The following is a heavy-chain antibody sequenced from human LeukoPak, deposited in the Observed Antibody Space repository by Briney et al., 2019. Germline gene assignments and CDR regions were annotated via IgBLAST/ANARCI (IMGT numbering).Heavy chain of an antibody. J-gene: IGHJ4*02. D-gene: IGHD3-16*02. V-gene: IGHV3-23*01. CDR2: ISGSGGST. CDR1: GFTFSSYA. Sequence: PGGSLRLSCAASGFTFSSYAMSWVRQAPGKGLEWVSAISGSGGSTYYADSVKGRFTISRDNSKNTLYLQMNSLRAEDTAVYYCAKDLAFGGVIVRRFGYWGQGTLVTVSS. CDR3: AKDLAFGGVIVRRFGY.